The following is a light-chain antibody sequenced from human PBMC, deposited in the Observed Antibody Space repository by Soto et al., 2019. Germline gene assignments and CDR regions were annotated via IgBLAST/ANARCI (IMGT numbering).Light chain of an antibody. J-gene: IGLJ1*01. CDR2: DVS. V-gene: IGLV2-14*01. Sequence: QSVLTQPASVSGSPGQSITISCTGTSSDVGGYSYVSWYQQHPGKAPKLMIYDVSDRPSGVSNRFSGSKSGNTASLTISGLQAEDEADYYCSSYTSSSTLEVFGTGTKFTVL. CDR3: SSYTSSSTLEV. CDR1: SSDVGGYSY.